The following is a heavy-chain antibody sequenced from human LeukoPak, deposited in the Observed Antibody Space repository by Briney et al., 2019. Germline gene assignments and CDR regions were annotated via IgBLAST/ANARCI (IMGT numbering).Heavy chain of an antibody. CDR2: IYTTGST. D-gene: IGHD3-22*01. CDR1: GGSISSGTYY. J-gene: IGHJ4*02. V-gene: IGHV4-61*02. CDR3: ARATTGGYYNC. Sequence: SETLSLTCTVSGGSISSGTYYWTWIRQPAGKGLEWIGRIYTTGSTNYNPSLKSRVTMSTDTSKDQFSLKLSSVTAADTAVYYCARATTGGYYNCWGQGTLVTVSS.